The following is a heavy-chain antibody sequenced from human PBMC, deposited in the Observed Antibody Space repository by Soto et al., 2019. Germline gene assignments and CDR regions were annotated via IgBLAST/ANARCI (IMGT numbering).Heavy chain of an antibody. D-gene: IGHD2-2*02. CDR2: INHSGST. CDR3: ARKTTKVVVVQAAIPSYCYYCRGG. CDR1: GGSFSGYY. V-gene: IGHV4-34*01. J-gene: IGHJ6*01. Sequence: SETLSLTCAVYGGSFSGYYWSWIRQPPGKGLEWIGEINHSGSTNYNPSLKSRVTISVDTSKNQFSLKLSSVTAADTAVYYCARKTTKVVVVQAAIPSYCYYCRGGGGQGNTVTVAS.